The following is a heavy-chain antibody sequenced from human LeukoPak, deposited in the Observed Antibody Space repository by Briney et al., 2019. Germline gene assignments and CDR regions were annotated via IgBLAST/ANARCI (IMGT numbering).Heavy chain of an antibody. CDR1: GYSIGSGYY. CDR3: ARSGIAVAGFSFDY. V-gene: IGHV4-38-2*02. D-gene: IGHD6-19*01. J-gene: IGHJ4*02. Sequence: SETLSLTCTVSGYSIGSGYYWAWLRQSPGKRLEWIGNVYHDGRTYYNPSLKSRVTISVDTSKNQFSLQLNSVTPEDTAVYYCARSGIAVAGFSFDYWGQGTLVTVSS. CDR2: VYHDGRT.